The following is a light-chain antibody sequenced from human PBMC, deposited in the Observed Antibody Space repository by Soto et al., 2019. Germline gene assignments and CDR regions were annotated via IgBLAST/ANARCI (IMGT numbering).Light chain of an antibody. Sequence: DIVMTQSQLSLPVTPGEPASISRRSSQSLLHSNGYNYLDWYLQNPGQSPQLLIYWGSNRASGVTDRLSGSGSGTDFTLKINSGEAEDVGVYFCMQGLQSPPTFGQGTKVEIK. CDR1: QSLLHSNGYNY. J-gene: IGKJ1*01. CDR2: WGS. CDR3: MQGLQSPPT. V-gene: IGKV2-28*01.